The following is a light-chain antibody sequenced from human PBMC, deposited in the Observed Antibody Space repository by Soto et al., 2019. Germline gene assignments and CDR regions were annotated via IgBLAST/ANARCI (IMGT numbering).Light chain of an antibody. CDR2: DAS. J-gene: IGKJ1*01. CDR3: QPYNNWPPWT. Sequence: ILMTQSPATLSVSPGERATLSCRASQSVSNNLAWYQQKPGQAPRLLIYDASTRDTGIPARFSGSGSGTEFTLTISGLQSEDFAVYYCQPYNNWPPWTIGQGTKVEIK. V-gene: IGKV3-15*01. CDR1: QSVSNN.